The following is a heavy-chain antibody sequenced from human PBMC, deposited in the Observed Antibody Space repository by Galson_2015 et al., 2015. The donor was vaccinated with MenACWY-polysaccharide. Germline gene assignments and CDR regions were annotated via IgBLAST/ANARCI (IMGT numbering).Heavy chain of an antibody. CDR2: IKQDGSNK. D-gene: IGHD5-12*01. CDR1: GFTYSNYW. Sequence: SLRLSCAASGFTYSNYWMDWVRQAPGKGLEWVANIKQDGSNKYYADSVKGRFTISRDKAKNSLCLQMNSLRADDAALYYCARVYSGAFDVWGQGTMVTVSS. J-gene: IGHJ3*01. CDR3: ARVYSGAFDV. V-gene: IGHV3-7*01.